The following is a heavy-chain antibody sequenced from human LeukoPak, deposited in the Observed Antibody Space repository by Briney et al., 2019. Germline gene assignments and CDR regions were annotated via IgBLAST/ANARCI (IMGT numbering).Heavy chain of an antibody. CDR2: IYYSGNT. Sequence: SETLSLTCTVSGGSISSGDYYWNWIRQPPGKGLEWIGYIYYSGNTYYNPSLKSRVTISVDTSKNQFSLKLSSVTAADTAVYYCARGYHYSRSGSYNPYYFDYWGQGTLVTVSS. CDR1: GGSISSGDYY. D-gene: IGHD3-10*01. V-gene: IGHV4-30-4*01. CDR3: ARGYHYSRSGSYNPYYFDY. J-gene: IGHJ4*02.